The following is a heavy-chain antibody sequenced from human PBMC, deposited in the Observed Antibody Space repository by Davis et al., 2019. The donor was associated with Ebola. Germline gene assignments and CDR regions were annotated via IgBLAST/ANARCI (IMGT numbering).Heavy chain of an antibody. J-gene: IGHJ3*02. CDR1: GYSFNNYG. Sequence: ASVKVSCKASGYSFNNYGINWVRQAPGQGLEWMGWISTHSGNTNYAQKLQGRVIMTTDTSTSTAYMQLRSLRSDDTAIYYCARDRVDFWSGYYGPRDGFDIWGQGTLVTVSP. D-gene: IGHD3-3*01. CDR2: ISTHSGNT. CDR3: ARDRVDFWSGYYGPRDGFDI. V-gene: IGHV1-18*04.